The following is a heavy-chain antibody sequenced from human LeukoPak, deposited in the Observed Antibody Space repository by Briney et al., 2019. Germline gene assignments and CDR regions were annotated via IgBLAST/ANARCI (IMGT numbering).Heavy chain of an antibody. J-gene: IGHJ4*02. CDR3: ARARRDSGFYKVDY. CDR2: INHCGSA. D-gene: IGHD3-3*01. V-gene: IGHV4-34*01. CDR1: GGSLSGSY. Sequence: PSETLSLTCAVYGGSLSGSYWSWIRQPPGKGLEWIGEINHCGSANYNPSLKSRVTLSIDKSKNQFSLNLNSVTAADTAVYYCARARRDSGFYKVDYWGQGTLVTVSS.